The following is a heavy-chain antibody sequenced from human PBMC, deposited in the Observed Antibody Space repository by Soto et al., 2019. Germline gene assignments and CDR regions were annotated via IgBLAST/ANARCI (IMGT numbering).Heavy chain of an antibody. V-gene: IGHV3-30*18. CDR2: ISYDGSKE. D-gene: IGHD6-19*01. J-gene: IGHJ4*01. CDR1: GFTFSSHG. CDR3: AKDLVVAGIGEIDY. Sequence: SLRLSCAASGFTFSSHGMHWVRQAPGKGLEWVAVISYDGSKEYYGDSVKGRFTISRDNSKNTLYLQMNSLRTEDTAVYYCAKDLVVAGIGEIDYWGQELWSPSPQ.